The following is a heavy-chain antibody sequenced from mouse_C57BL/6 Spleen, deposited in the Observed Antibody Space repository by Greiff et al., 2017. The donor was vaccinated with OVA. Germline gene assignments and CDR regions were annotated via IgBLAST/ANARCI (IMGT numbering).Heavy chain of an antibody. D-gene: IGHD2-2*01. J-gene: IGHJ2*01. CDR3: ASMVRTGYYFDY. CDR2: ISSGGSYT. V-gene: IGHV5-6*01. Sequence: EVQRVESGGDLVKPGGSLKLSCAASGFTFSSYGMSWVRQTPAKRLEWVATISSGGSYTSYPASVKGRFTISRNKAKNTLKLRMSSLKTEDTAMYYGASMVRTGYYFDYWGQGTTLTVAS. CDR1: GFTFSSYG.